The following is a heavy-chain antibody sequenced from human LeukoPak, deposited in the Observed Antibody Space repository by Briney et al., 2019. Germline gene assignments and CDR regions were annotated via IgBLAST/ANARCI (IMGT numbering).Heavy chain of an antibody. J-gene: IGHJ4*02. V-gene: IGHV3-74*01. D-gene: IGHD2-21*02. CDR1: GFTLSSYE. CDR2: INSDGSRT. Sequence: GGSLRLSCAASGFTLSSYEMHWVRQAPGKGRVWVSRINSDGSRTGYADAVKGRFTISRDNAKNMLYLQMNSLRAEDTAIYYCARELPREVTLDYWGQGTLVTVSS. CDR3: ARELPREVTLDY.